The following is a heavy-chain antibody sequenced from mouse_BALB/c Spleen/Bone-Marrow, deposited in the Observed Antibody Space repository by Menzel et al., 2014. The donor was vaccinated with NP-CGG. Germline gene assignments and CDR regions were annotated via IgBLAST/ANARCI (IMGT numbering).Heavy chain of an antibody. V-gene: IGHV7-3*02. D-gene: IGHD2-4*01. CDR3: AREIINDYHWYFDV. Sequence: EVKLVESGGGLVQPGGSLRLSCATSGFTFTDYHMSWVRQPPGKALEWLGFIRNKANGYTTEYSASVKGRFTISRDNSQSILYLQMNTLRAEDSATYYCAREIINDYHWYFDVWGAGTTVTVSS. CDR1: GFTFTDYH. CDR2: IRNKANGYTT. J-gene: IGHJ1*01.